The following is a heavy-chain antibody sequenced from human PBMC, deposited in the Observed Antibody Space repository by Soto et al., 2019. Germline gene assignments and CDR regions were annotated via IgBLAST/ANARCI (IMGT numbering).Heavy chain of an antibody. V-gene: IGHV3-30*18. J-gene: IGHJ4*02. CDR2: ISYDGSNK. D-gene: IGHD3-10*01. CDR1: GFTFSSYG. Sequence: GGSLRLCCAASGFTFSSYGMHWVRQAPGKGLEWVAVISYDGSNKYYADSVKGRFTISRDNSKNTLYLQMNSLRAEDTAVYYCAKGQGKVRGKLFDYWGQGTLVTVSS. CDR3: AKGQGKVRGKLFDY.